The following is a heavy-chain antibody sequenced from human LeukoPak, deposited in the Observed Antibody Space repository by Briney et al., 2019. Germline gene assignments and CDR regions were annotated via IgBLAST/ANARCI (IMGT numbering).Heavy chain of an antibody. V-gene: IGHV3-74*01. D-gene: IGHD4-17*01. J-gene: IGHJ4*02. Sequence: GGSLRLSCAASGFTFTDYWMHWVRQAPGKGLVWVSRVDHDGSGTAYADSVTGRSTISRDNAKNTVYLQMNSLRADDTAVYYCATDLGWGQGTLVTVSS. CDR2: VDHDGSGT. CDR1: GFTFTDYW. CDR3: ATDLG.